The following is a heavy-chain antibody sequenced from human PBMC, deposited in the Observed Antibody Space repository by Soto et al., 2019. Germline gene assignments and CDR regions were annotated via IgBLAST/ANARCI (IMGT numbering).Heavy chain of an antibody. J-gene: IGHJ4*02. CDR1: GFTFSNYL. V-gene: IGHV3-7*03. Sequence: GGSLRLSCVASGFTFSNYLMSWVRQAPGKGLEWVANIKKDGIEQYYVDSVKGRFTISRDNARNLLYLQMNSLRAEDTAVYYCARDRPPLGSGYYFEFDCWGQGTLVTVS. CDR2: IKKDGIEQ. D-gene: IGHD3-22*01. CDR3: ARDRPPLGSGYYFEFDC.